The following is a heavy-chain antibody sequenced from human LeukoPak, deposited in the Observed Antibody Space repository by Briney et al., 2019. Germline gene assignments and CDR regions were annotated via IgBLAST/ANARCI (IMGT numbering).Heavy chain of an antibody. CDR3: ARHHYYFDH. V-gene: IGHV3-23*01. CDR2: IYENGGTT. J-gene: IGHJ4*02. Sequence: AGGSLRLSCVGSGFTFRSHAMSWVRQAPEKGLEFVSGIYENGGTTYYADSVKGRFTISRDNSKNTLYLQMNSLRADDTAVYYCARHHYYFDHWGQGTLVTVSS. CDR1: GFTFRSHA.